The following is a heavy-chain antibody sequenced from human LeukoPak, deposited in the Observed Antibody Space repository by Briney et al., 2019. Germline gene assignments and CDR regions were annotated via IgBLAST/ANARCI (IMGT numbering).Heavy chain of an antibody. Sequence: PSETLSLTCTLSGDSTSNSGWSWGWVRQFPGKGLEWIGTMPFDENVADNEIPSYNPSLKRRVIISAEKFKNQLPLKVNSVTAADTASYYCAWLTLTGVAGRGWFDAWGQGTLVIVSS. V-gene: IGHV4-39*01. D-gene: IGHD3-9*01. J-gene: IGHJ5*02. CDR1: GDSTSNSGWS. CDR2: MPFDENVADNEIP. CDR3: AWLTLTGVAGRGWFDA.